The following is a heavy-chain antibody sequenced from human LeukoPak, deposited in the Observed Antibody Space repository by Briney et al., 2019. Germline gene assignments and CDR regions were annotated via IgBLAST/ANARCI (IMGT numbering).Heavy chain of an antibody. D-gene: IGHD3-22*01. V-gene: IGHV3-21*01. CDR1: GFTFGSYS. CDR2: ISSSSSYI. J-gene: IGHJ4*02. CDR3: AREDYDSSGYYLFDY. Sequence: GGSLRLSCAASGFTFGSYSMNWVRQAPGKGLEWVSSISSSSSYIYYADSVKGRFTISRDNAKNSLYLQMNSLRAEDTAVYYCAREDYDSSGYYLFDYWGQGTLVTVSS.